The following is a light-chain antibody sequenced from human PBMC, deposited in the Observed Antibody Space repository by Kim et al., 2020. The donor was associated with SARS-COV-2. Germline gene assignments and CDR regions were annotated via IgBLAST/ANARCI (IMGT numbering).Light chain of an antibody. CDR2: YDS. J-gene: IGLJ2*01. CDR3: QVWDSYSDHVV. V-gene: IGLV3-21*04. CDR1: NSGIKS. Sequence: APGNTGRMTSGGNNSGIKSMHWCQKKPGQAPVMVIYYDSDRPSGIPERFSGSNSGNTATLTISRVEAGDEADYYCQVWDSYSDHVVFGGGTQLTVL.